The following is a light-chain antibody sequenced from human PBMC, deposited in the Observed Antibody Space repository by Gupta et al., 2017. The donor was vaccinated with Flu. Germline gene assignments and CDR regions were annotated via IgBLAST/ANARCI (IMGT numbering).Light chain of an antibody. J-gene: IGKJ1*01. Sequence: DIQMTQSPSSLSASEADRVSITCRASQTISTNLNWYQHRPGKAPKLLISAASSLQSGVPTRFTGSGCGTDFTLTISSRQPEDFATYYCQERYSSPWTFGQGTKVEV. V-gene: IGKV1-39*01. CDR1: QTISTN. CDR3: QERYSSPWT. CDR2: AAS.